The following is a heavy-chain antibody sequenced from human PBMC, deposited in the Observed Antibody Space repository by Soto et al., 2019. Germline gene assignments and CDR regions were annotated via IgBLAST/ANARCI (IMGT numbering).Heavy chain of an antibody. CDR1: GFTFSSYA. J-gene: IGHJ6*02. CDR2: ISYDGSNK. D-gene: IGHD6-13*01. Sequence: GSLRLSCAASGFTFSSYAMHWVRQAPGKGLEWVAVISYDGSNKYYADSVKGRFTISRDNSKNTLYLQMNSLRAEDTAVYYCAGGEQQLVPYYYYYGMDVWGQGTTVTVSS. CDR3: AGGEQQLVPYYYYYGMDV. V-gene: IGHV3-30-3*01.